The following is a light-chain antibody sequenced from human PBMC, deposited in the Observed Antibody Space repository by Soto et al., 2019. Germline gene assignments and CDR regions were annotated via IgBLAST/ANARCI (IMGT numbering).Light chain of an antibody. Sequence: QSVLTQPPSASGTPGQRVTISCPGSRSSIGTNTVNWYQQFPGTAPKVLIYSTNQRPSGVPDRFSGSKSGTSASLAISGLQSEDEADYYCAAWDDGLNGWVFGGGTKVTVL. CDR2: STN. CDR3: AAWDDGLNGWV. CDR1: RSSIGTNT. J-gene: IGLJ3*02. V-gene: IGLV1-44*01.